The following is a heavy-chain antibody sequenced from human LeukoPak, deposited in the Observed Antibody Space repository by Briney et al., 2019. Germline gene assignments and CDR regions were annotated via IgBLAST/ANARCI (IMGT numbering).Heavy chain of an antibody. D-gene: IGHD1-26*01. CDR3: AKYGPQDSGSSHFDY. V-gene: IGHV3-23*01. Sequence: PGGALRLSCAASGFTFSSYAMSWVRQAPGKGLEWVSAIRDSGSSTHYADSVKGRFTTSRDNSENTLFLQMNSLRAEDTAIYYCAKYGPQDSGSSHFDYWGQGGLVTVSS. CDR2: IRDSGSST. J-gene: IGHJ4*02. CDR1: GFTFSSYA.